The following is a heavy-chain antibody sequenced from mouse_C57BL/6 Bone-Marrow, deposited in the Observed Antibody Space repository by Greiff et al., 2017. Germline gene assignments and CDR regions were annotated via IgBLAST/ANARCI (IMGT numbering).Heavy chain of an antibody. CDR3: ARRISIYYYGSSFYYFDY. V-gene: IGHV1-19*01. J-gene: IGHJ2*01. D-gene: IGHD1-1*01. Sequence: EVQGVESGPVLVKPGASVKMSCKASGYTFTDYHMNWVKQSHGKSLEWVGVINPCNGGTSYNQKFKGQATLTVDKSSSTAYMELNSLTSEDSAVYYCARRISIYYYGSSFYYFDYWGQGTTLTVSS. CDR1: GYTFTDYH. CDR2: INPCNGGT.